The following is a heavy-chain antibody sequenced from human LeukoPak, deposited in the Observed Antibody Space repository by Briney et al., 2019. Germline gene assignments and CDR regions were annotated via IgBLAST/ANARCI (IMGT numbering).Heavy chain of an antibody. V-gene: IGHV3-23*01. CDR1: GFIFSSYP. CDR3: AKGSSGWDL. Sequence: GGSLRLSCEASGFIFSSYPMSWVRQAPGRGLQWVSAISGDGGNTYYADSVKGRFTISRDNFKNTLYLQVSSLSAEDTAMYYCAKGSSGWDLWGQGTLVTVSS. CDR2: ISGDGGNT. J-gene: IGHJ5*02. D-gene: IGHD6-19*01.